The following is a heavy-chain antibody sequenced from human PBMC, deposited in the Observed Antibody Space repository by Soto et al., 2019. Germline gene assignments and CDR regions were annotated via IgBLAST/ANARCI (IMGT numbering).Heavy chain of an antibody. CDR1: GGSNSSSSYY. CDR3: ARGRNIVVVPAAYYFDY. J-gene: IGHJ4*02. CDR2: IYYSGST. V-gene: IGHV4-39*01. Sequence: SETLSLTCTVSGGSNSSSSYYWGWIRKPTGKGLEWIGSIYYSGSTYYNPSLKSRVTISVDTSKNQFSLKLSSVTAADTAVYYCARGRNIVVVPAAYYFDYWGLGTLVTLSS. D-gene: IGHD2-2*01.